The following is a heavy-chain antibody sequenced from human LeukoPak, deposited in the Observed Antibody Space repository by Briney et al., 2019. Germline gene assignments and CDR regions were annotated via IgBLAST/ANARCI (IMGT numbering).Heavy chain of an antibody. CDR1: GYSFTSYW. V-gene: IGHV5-51*01. CDR2: IYPGDSDT. Sequence: GESLKISCKGSGYSFTSYWIGWVRQMPGKGLEWMGIIYPGDSDTRYSPSFQGQVTISADKSIRTAYLQWSSLKASDTAMYYCARQRRSDYGVRGAFDIWGQGTMVTVSS. D-gene: IGHD4-17*01. J-gene: IGHJ3*02. CDR3: ARQRRSDYGVRGAFDI.